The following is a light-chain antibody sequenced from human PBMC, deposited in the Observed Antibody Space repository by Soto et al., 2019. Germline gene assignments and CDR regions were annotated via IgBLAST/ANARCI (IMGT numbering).Light chain of an antibody. CDR3: SSYTSVTSVV. CDR2: GVT. Sequence: QSALTQPASVSGSPGQSITISCTGTNSDIGGYNYVSWYRHHPGEAPKLMIYGVTNRPSGVSTRFSGSKSGNTASLTISGLHEEDEADYYCSSYTSVTSVVFGGGTKLTVL. CDR1: NSDIGGYNY. J-gene: IGLJ2*01. V-gene: IGLV2-14*01.